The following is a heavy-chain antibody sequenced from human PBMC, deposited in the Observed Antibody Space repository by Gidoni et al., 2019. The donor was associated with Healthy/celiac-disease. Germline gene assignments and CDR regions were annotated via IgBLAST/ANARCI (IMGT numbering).Heavy chain of an antibody. D-gene: IGHD2-2*02. CDR2: IKQDGSEK. J-gene: IGHJ4*02. CDR3: ARDLGLCSSTSCYMGDGFRELSGDFDY. CDR1: GFTFSSYW. Sequence: EVQLVESGGGLVQPGGSLRLSCAASGFTFSSYWMSWVRQAPGKGLEWVANIKQDGSEKYYVDSVKGRFTISRDNAKNSLYLQMNSLRAEDTAVYYCARDLGLCSSTSCYMGDGFRELSGDFDYWGQGTLVTVSS. V-gene: IGHV3-7*01.